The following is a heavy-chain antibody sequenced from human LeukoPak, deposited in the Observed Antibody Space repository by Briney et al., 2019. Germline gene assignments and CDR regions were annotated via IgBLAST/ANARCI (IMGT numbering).Heavy chain of an antibody. J-gene: IGHJ3*02. CDR3: ARDLFSSGWYPDDAFDI. CDR2: IYYSGST. V-gene: IGHV4-59*01. D-gene: IGHD6-19*01. CDR1: GGSISSYY. Sequence: SETLSLTCTVSGGSISSYYWSWIRQPPGKGLEWIGYIYYSGSTNYNPSLKSRVTISVDTSKNQFSLKLSSVTAADTAVYYCARDLFSSGWYPDDAFDIWGQGTMVTVSS.